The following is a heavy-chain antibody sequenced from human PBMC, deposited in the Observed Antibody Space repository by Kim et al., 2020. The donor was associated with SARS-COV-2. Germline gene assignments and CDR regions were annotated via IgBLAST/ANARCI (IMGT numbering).Heavy chain of an antibody. J-gene: IGHJ4*02. V-gene: IGHV4-31*03. D-gene: IGHD3-22*01. CDR2: IYYSGST. CDR1: GGSISSGGYY. CDR3: ARGGPMDSSGYYFFDAKDVHFDY. Sequence: SETLSLTCTVSGGSISSGGYYWSWIRQHPGKGLEWIGYIYYSGSTYYNPSLKSRVTISVDTSKNQFSLKLSSVTAADTAVYYCARGGPMDSSGYYFFDAKDVHFDYWGQGTLVTVSS.